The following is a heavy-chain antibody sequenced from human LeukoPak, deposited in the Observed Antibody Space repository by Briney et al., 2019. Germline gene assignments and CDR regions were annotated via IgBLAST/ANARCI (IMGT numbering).Heavy chain of an antibody. CDR3: ARDWRGSSGYYYGPGNY. CDR2: ISSGSDII. V-gene: IGHV3-48*04. CDR1: GFTFSSYS. Sequence: GGSLRLSCAASGFTFSSYSMNWVRQAPGKGLEWVSYISSGSDIIYYADSVKGRFTISRDNAKNSLYLQMNSLRAEDTAVYYCARDWRGSSGYYYGPGNYWGQGTLVTVSS. J-gene: IGHJ4*02. D-gene: IGHD3-22*01.